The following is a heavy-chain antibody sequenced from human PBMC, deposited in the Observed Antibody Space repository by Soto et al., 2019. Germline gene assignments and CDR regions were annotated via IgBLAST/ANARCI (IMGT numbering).Heavy chain of an antibody. V-gene: IGHV3-21*01. D-gene: IGHD2-15*01. CDR1: GFTFSSYS. J-gene: IGHJ4*02. CDR2: ISSSSSYI. CDR3: ARDRRCSGGSCFDY. Sequence: EVQLVESGGGLVKPGGSLRLSCAASGFTFSSYSMNCVRQAPGKGLGWFSSISSSSSYISYADSVKGRFTISRDNAKNSLDLQMNSLRAEDTAVYYCARDRRCSGGSCFDYWGQGTLVTVSS.